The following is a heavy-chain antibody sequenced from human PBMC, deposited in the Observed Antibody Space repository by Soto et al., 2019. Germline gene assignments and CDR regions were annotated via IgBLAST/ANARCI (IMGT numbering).Heavy chain of an antibody. J-gene: IGHJ4*02. Sequence: GGSLRLSCAASGFAFTNAWMTWVRQAPGKALEWIGRIRSQIDGGTTDYAGPVKGRFTISRDDSKNTLYLQMKSLKLEDTAVYYCTTVAYGEYVSDYWGQGTLVTVS. V-gene: IGHV3-15*01. D-gene: IGHD4-17*01. CDR2: IRSQIDGGTT. CDR1: GFAFTNAW. CDR3: TTVAYGEYVSDY.